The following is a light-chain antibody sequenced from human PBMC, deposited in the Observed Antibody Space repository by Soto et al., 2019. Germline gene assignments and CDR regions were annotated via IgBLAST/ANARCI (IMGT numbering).Light chain of an antibody. CDR1: SSDVGGYNY. V-gene: IGLV2-8*01. Sequence: VLTQPPSASGSPGQSVTISCTGTSSDVGGYNYVSWYQQHPGKAPKLMIYEVSKRPSGVPDRFSGSKSGNTASLTVSGLQAEDEADYNCSSYAGSNTFASYVFGTGTKVTVL. CDR2: EVS. CDR3: SSYAGSNTFASYV. J-gene: IGLJ1*01.